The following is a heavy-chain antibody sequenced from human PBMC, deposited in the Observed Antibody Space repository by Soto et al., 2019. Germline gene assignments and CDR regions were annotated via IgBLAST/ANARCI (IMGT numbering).Heavy chain of an antibody. J-gene: IGHJ4*02. CDR3: ARAPFGIAASYTADSWSFPDY. V-gene: IGHV3-11*01. CDR2: ISSSGSTI. CDR1: GFTFSDYY. D-gene: IGHD6-13*01. Sequence: GGSLRLSCAASGFTFSDYYMSWIRQAPGKGLEWVSYISSSGSTIYYADSVKGRFTISRDNAKNSLYLQMNSLRAEDTAVYYCARAPFGIAASYTADSWSFPDYWGQGTLVTVSS.